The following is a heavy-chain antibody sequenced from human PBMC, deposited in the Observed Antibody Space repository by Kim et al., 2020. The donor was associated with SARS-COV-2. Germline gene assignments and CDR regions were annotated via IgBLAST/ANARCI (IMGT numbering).Heavy chain of an antibody. D-gene: IGHD3-10*01. CDR2: ISSSGSTI. CDR1: GFTFSSYE. Sequence: GGSLRLSCAASGFTFSSYEMNWVRQAPGKGLEWVSYISSSGSTIYYADSVKGRFTISRDNAKNSLYLQMNSLRAEDTAVYYCAREIRITMVRGVILLMTGGGPDGVLSMDVWGQGTTVTVSS. CDR3: AREIRITMVRGVILLMTGGGPDGVLSMDV. J-gene: IGHJ6*02. V-gene: IGHV3-48*03.